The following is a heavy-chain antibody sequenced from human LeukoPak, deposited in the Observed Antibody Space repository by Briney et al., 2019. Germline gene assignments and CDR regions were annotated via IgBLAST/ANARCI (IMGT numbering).Heavy chain of an antibody. CDR3: ARELVRGVDY. J-gene: IGHJ4*02. CDR2: MNPNSGNT. CDR1: GYTFTSYD. D-gene: IGHD3-10*01. Sequence: ASVKVSCKASGYTFTSYDINWVRQATGQGLEWMGWMNPNSGNTGYAQKFQGRVTMTRSTSISTAYMELSSLTSGDTAVYYCARELVRGVDYWGQGTLVTVSS. V-gene: IGHV1-8*01.